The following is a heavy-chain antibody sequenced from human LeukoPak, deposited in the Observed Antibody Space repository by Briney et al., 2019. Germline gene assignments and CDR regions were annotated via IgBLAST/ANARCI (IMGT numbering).Heavy chain of an antibody. V-gene: IGHV3-20*04. D-gene: IGHD1-26*01. Sequence: GGSLRLSCAASGFIFNDYGMSWGRQAPGKGLEWVAGINWNGGSTVYADSVKGRFTISRDNANNSLYLQMNSLRAEDTALYYCARDPHSGTYTAQGYWGQGTLVTVSS. CDR1: GFIFNDYG. CDR2: INWNGGST. CDR3: ARDPHSGTYTAQGY. J-gene: IGHJ4*02.